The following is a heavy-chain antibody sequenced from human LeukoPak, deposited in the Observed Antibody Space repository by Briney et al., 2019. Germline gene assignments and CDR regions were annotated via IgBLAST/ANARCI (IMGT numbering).Heavy chain of an antibody. CDR1: GFTFDDYA. CDR3: ARDRTGDAFDI. V-gene: IGHV3-9*01. CDR2: ISWNSGSI. Sequence: GGSLRLSCAASGFTFDDYAMHWVRQAPGKGLEWVSGISWNSGSIGYADSVKGRFTISRDNAKNSLYLQMNSLRAEDTAVYYCARDRTGDAFDIWGQGKMVTVFS. J-gene: IGHJ3*02. D-gene: IGHD2-8*02.